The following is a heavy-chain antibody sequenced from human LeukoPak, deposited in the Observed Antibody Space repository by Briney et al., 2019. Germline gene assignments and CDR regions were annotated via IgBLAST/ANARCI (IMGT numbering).Heavy chain of an antibody. Sequence: ASVKVSCKASGYTFAGYYMHWVRQAPGQGLEWMGWINPNSGGTNYAQKFQGRVTMTRDTSISTAYMELSRLRSDDTAVYYCAREAEGVVVAATIPFDIWGQETMVTVSS. CDR2: INPNSGGT. CDR3: AREAEGVVVAATIPFDI. V-gene: IGHV1-2*02. D-gene: IGHD2-15*01. CDR1: GYTFAGYY. J-gene: IGHJ3*02.